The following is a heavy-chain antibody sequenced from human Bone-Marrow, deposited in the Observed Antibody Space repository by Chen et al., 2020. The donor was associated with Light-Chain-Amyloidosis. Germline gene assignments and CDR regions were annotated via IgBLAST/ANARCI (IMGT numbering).Heavy chain of an antibody. Sequence: EVLLVESGGEVVQPGGSLRLSCTASGFSFSTYWMHWVRQSPGKGLVSVSRTNSAGTSTTYADSVKCRFTVSRDNTKNTMYLEMNSLRVEDTAVYYCARTTLRYLDYWGQGTLVTVSS. CDR3: ARTTLRYLDY. CDR1: GFSFSTYW. V-gene: IGHV3-74*01. J-gene: IGHJ4*02. D-gene: IGHD3-9*01. CDR2: TNSAGTST.